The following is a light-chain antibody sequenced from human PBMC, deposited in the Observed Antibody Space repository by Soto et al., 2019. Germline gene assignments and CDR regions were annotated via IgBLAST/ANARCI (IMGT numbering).Light chain of an antibody. CDR3: LQHSTYPRM. J-gene: IGKJ1*01. V-gene: IGKV1-17*01. Sequence: DIQMTQSPSSLSASVGDRVTITCRASQGVRDDLGWYQQKPGKAPKRLIYGASTLQNGVPLRFSGSRCGTEFNLTISRLQPEDFATYYCLQHSTYPRMFGQGTNEEIK. CDR1: QGVRDD. CDR2: GAS.